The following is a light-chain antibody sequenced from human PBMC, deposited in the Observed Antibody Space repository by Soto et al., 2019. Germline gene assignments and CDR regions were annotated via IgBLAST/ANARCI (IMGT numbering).Light chain of an antibody. Sequence: QSALTQPASVSGSPGQSITISCTGTSSDVGAYGYASWYQNHPGKAPKLLIYEVSNRPSGVSNRFSGSKSGNTASLTISGLQAEEEAEYYCTSYTSRRTVLFCGGTELTVL. CDR1: SSDVGAYGY. J-gene: IGLJ3*02. CDR2: EVS. CDR3: TSYTSRRTVL. V-gene: IGLV2-14*01.